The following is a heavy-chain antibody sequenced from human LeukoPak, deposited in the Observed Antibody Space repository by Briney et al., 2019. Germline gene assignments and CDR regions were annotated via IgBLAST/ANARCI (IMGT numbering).Heavy chain of an antibody. J-gene: IGHJ4*02. D-gene: IGHD2-15*01. CDR2: TSSSDAGT. Sequence: GGSLRLSCAASGFALSSYAMSWVRQAPGKGLEWVSSTSSSDAGTYHAESVRGRFTISRDNSKNTLYLQMNSLRADDAAVYYCARAPVTSCRGAFCYPFDIWGQGTLVTVSS. CDR1: GFALSSYA. CDR3: ARAPVTSCRGAFCYPFDI. V-gene: IGHV3-23*01.